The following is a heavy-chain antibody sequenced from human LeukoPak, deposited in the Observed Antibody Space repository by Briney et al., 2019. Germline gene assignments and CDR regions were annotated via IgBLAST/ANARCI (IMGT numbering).Heavy chain of an antibody. CDR1: GYTFTGYY. Sequence: ASVKVSCKASGYTFTGYYMHWVRQAPGQGLEWMGWINPNSGGTNYAQKFQGRVTMTRDTSISTAYMELSRLRSDDTAVYYCASRPIAAGGRCSYYYINGWGKGSTVSVPS. J-gene: IGHJ6*03. V-gene: IGHV1-2*02. D-gene: IGHD6-13*01. CDR2: INPNSGGT. CDR3: ASRPIAAGGRCSYYYING.